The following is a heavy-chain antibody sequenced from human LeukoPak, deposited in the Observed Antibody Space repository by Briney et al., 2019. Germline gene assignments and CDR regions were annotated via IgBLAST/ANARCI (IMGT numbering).Heavy chain of an antibody. Sequence: GGSLRLSCAASGFTFRIYNFHWVRQAPGKGLEWVSFISSSSSSIYYADSVKGRFTISRDNAKNSLYLQVNSLRAEDTAVYCCARDQGSAWWAYWGQGTLVTVSS. CDR3: ARDQGSAWWAY. CDR2: ISSSSSSI. D-gene: IGHD6-19*01. V-gene: IGHV3-21*01. CDR1: GFTFRIYN. J-gene: IGHJ4*02.